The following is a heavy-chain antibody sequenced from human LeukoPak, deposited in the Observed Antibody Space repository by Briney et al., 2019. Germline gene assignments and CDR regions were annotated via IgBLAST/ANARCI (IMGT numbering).Heavy chain of an antibody. CDR1: GLVSSTSG. V-gene: IGHV3-30*02. CDR3: ARESGAAKIGQMLNY. J-gene: IGHJ4*02. Sequence: PGGSLRLSCAPSGLVSSTSGMHWVRQAPGGGLERVAFIQYDGSEIYYADSLKGRFTISRDNSKNTLYLQMNSLRAEDTAVFYCARESGAAKIGQMLNYWGQGTLVTVSS. CDR2: IQYDGSEI. D-gene: IGHD3-10*02.